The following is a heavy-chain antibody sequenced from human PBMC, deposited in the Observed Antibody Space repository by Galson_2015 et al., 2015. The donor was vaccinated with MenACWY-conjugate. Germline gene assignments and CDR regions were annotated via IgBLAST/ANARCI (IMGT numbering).Heavy chain of an antibody. CDR3: AKDVYMGV. Sequence: SLRLSCAVSGFTFRQYAMSWVRQAPGTGLEWVAIISDSGAATHYIDSVKGRFTISRDNSKNTLYLQMSRLRAEDTALYYCAKDVYMGVWRKGTTVSVSS. CDR1: GFTFRQYA. CDR2: ISDSGAAT. J-gene: IGHJ6*03. V-gene: IGHV3-23*01.